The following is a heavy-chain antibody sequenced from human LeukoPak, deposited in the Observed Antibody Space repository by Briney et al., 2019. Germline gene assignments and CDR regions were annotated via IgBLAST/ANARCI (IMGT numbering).Heavy chain of an antibody. V-gene: IGHV3-30*02. Sequence: GGSLRLSCVASGFSFSSYGMHWVRQAPGKGLEWVAFIRYDGTNEYYAHSVRGRFTISRDNSKNTLYMHMTRLRVEDTAVYYCAKLPISIVGPTHTFDIWGLGTMVTVSS. CDR1: GFSFSSYG. CDR3: AKLPISIVGPTHTFDI. D-gene: IGHD1-26*01. J-gene: IGHJ3*02. CDR2: IRYDGTNE.